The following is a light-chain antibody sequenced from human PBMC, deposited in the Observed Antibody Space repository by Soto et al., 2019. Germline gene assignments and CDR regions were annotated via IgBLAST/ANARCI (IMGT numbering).Light chain of an antibody. V-gene: IGKV1-5*03. CDR1: QSISSW. J-gene: IGKJ4*01. CDR2: TAS. Sequence: DIQMTQSPSTLSASVGDRVTITCRASQSISSWLAWYQHKPGKAPNLLIYTASSLESGVPSRFSGSGSGTEFTLTVSSLQPDDLATYYCQQYDSYPLTFGGGTKVEIK. CDR3: QQYDSYPLT.